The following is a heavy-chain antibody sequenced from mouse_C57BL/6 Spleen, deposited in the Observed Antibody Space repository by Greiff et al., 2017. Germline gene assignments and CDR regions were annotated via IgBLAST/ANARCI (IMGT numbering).Heavy chain of an antibody. V-gene: IGHV1-82*01. D-gene: IGHD1-1*01. CDR1: GYAFSSSW. CDR3: ARSDYYGSSSDAMDY. CDR2: IYPGDGDT. Sequence: QVQLKQSGPELVKPGASVKISCKASGYAFSSSWMNWVKQRPGKGLEWIGRIYPGDGDTNYNGKFKGKATLTADKSSSTAYMQLSSLTSEDSAVYFCARSDYYGSSSDAMDYWGQGTSVTVSS. J-gene: IGHJ4*01.